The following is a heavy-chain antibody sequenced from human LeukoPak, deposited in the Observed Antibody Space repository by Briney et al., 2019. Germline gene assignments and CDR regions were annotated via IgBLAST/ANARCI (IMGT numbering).Heavy chain of an antibody. V-gene: IGHV4-34*01. CDR2: INHSGST. D-gene: IGHD3-22*01. Sequence: PSETLSITCAVYGGSFSGYYWSWIRQPPGKGLEWIGEINHSGSTNYNPSLKSRVTISVDTSKNQFSLKLSSVTAADTAVYYCARGSSDYYDSSGRDAFDIWGQGTMVTVSS. J-gene: IGHJ3*02. CDR3: ARGSSDYYDSSGRDAFDI. CDR1: GGSFSGYY.